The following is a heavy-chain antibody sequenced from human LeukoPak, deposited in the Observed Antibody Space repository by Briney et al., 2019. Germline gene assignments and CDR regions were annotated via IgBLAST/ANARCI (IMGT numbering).Heavy chain of an antibody. V-gene: IGHV4-34*01. CDR2: INHSGST. CDR3: ARGRVLDY. CDR1: GFTFGSSS. D-gene: IGHD1-1*01. J-gene: IGHJ4*02. Sequence: GSLRLSCAASGFTFGSSSMSWVRQAPGKGLEWIGEINHSGSTNYNPSLKSRVTISVDTSKNQFSLKLSSVTAADTAVYYCARGRVLDYWGQGTLVTVSS.